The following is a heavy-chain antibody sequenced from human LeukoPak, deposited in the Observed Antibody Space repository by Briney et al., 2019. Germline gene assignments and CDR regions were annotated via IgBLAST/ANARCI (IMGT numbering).Heavy chain of an antibody. CDR3: AKDRDWAFDY. CDR1: GFTFTNFG. V-gene: IGHV3-30*02. J-gene: IGHJ4*02. D-gene: IGHD3/OR15-3a*01. CDR2: INYLGSTR. Sequence: GGSLRLTCAASGFTFTNFGMHWVRQAPGKGLEWVAFINYLGSTRFYADSVKGRFTVSRDDSMSTLYLQMNSLRPEDMAVYYCAKDRDWAFDYWGQGTLATVSS.